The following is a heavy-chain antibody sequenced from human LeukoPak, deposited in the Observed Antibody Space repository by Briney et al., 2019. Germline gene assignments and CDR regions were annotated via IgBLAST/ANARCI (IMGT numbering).Heavy chain of an antibody. CDR1: GGTFSSYA. Sequence: GASVKVSCKASGGTFSSYAISWVRQAPGQGLEWMGRIIPILGIANYAQKFQGRVTITADKSTSTAYMELSSLRSEDTAVYYCARDGYSSSWYGWFDPWGQGTLVTVSS. CDR3: ARDGYSSSWYGWFDP. D-gene: IGHD6-13*01. J-gene: IGHJ5*02. CDR2: IIPILGIA. V-gene: IGHV1-69*04.